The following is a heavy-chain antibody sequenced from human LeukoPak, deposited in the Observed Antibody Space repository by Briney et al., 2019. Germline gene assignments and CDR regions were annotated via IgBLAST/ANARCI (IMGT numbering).Heavy chain of an antibody. V-gene: IGHV3-21*01. J-gene: IGHJ6*02. Sequence: GGSLRLSCAASGFTFSSYSMNWVRQAPGKGLEWVSSISRSSSYIYYADSVKGRFTISRDNAKNSLYLQMNSLRAEDTAVYYCAREQWLGLYGMDVWGQGTTVTVSS. CDR3: AREQWLGLYGMDV. D-gene: IGHD6-19*01. CDR2: ISRSSSYI. CDR1: GFTFSSYS.